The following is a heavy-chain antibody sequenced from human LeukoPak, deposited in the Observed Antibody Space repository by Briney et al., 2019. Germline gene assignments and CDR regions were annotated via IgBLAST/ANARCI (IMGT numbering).Heavy chain of an antibody. CDR3: ARVGGTNYYYYGMDV. CDR2: IYDSGST. V-gene: IGHV4-59*01. CDR1: GGSISGYY. Sequence: SETLSLTCTVSGGSISGYYWSWIRQPPGKGLEWIGYIYDSGSTNYNPSLKSRVTISVDTSKNQFSLKLSSVTAADMAVYYCARVGGTNYYYYGMDVWGQGATVTVSS. D-gene: IGHD3-10*01. J-gene: IGHJ6*02.